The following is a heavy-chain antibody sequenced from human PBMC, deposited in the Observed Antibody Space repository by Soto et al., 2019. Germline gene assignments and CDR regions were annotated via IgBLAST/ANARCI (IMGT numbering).Heavy chain of an antibody. Sequence: PGGSLKLSCAAPELTFGSNEMNWVRQAPGKGLEWVSYISSSGSTIYYADSVKGRFTISRDNAKNSLYLQMNSLRAEDTAVYYCARDSPYGMDVWGQGTTVTVSS. J-gene: IGHJ6*02. CDR2: ISSSGSTI. V-gene: IGHV3-48*03. CDR3: ARDSPYGMDV. CDR1: ELTFGSNE.